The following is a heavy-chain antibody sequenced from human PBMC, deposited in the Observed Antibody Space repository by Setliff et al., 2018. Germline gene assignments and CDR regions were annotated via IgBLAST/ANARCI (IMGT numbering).Heavy chain of an antibody. D-gene: IGHD5-18*01. J-gene: IGHJ5*01. V-gene: IGHV3-33*05. CDR3: ARSPGWIPWFDS. CDR1: GFTFSSYG. CDR2: ISSDGSDQ. Sequence: PGGSLRLSCAASGFTFSSYGMHWVRQAPGKGLEWVAVISSDGSDQYYADSVKGRFTISRDNAKTSLYLQMDSLRVEDTAVYFCARSPGWIPWFDSWGQGTLVTVSS.